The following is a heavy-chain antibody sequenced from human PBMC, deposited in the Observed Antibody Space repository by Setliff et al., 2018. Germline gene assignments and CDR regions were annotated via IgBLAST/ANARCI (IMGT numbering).Heavy chain of an antibody. D-gene: IGHD3-10*01. CDR2: VDPKDGQA. J-gene: IGHJ4*02. V-gene: IGHV1-69-2*01. CDR3: ATDLAIRGVQFDY. CDR1: VYRFIVYY. Sequence: GASVKVSCKGSVYRFIVYYIHWVRQTPGKGLEWMGRVDPKDGQAIYAKKFQGRFTITADTSIDTAYMELSSLTSEDTAVYYCATDLAIRGVQFDYWGRGTLVTVSS.